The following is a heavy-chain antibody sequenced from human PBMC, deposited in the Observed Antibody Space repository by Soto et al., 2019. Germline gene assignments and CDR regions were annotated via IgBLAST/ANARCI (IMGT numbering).Heavy chain of an antibody. CDR1: GYTFTNYG. Sequence: ASVKVSCKASGYTFTNYGIHWVRQAPGQRLEWMGWINSGSGNTKYTQKLQGRVTINRDTSASTAYMELSSLRSEDTAVYYSARSGYSSGWYRCYFDFWGRGTMVTFSS. V-gene: IGHV1-3*01. J-gene: IGHJ2*01. CDR2: INSGSGNT. D-gene: IGHD6-19*01. CDR3: ARSGYSSGWYRCYFDF.